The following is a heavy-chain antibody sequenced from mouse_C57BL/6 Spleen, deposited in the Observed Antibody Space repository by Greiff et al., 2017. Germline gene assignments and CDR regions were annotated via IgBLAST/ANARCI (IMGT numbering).Heavy chain of an antibody. J-gene: IGHJ2*01. D-gene: IGHD1-1*01. CDR1: GFTFSDYG. V-gene: IGHV5-17*01. CDR2: ISSGSSTI. CDR3: ARNYGSSQPYYFDY. Sequence: EVKLMESGGGLVKPGGSRKLSCAASGFTFSDYGMHWVRQAPEKGLEWVAYISSGSSTIYYADTVKGRFTISRDNAKNTLFLQMTSLRSEDTAMYYCARNYGSSQPYYFDYWGQGTTLTVSS.